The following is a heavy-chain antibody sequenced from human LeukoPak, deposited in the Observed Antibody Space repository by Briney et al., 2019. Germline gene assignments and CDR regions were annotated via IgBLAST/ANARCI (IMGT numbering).Heavy chain of an antibody. D-gene: IGHD5-24*01. CDR3: ARAGRDGKKDAFDI. Sequence: RASVKVSRKASGYTFTSYDINWVRQATGQGLEWMGWMNPNSGNTGYAQQFQGRVTMTRNTSISTAYMELSSLRSEDTAVYYCARAGRDGKKDAFDIWGQGTMVSVSS. V-gene: IGHV1-8*01. CDR2: MNPNSGNT. CDR1: GYTFTSYD. J-gene: IGHJ3*02.